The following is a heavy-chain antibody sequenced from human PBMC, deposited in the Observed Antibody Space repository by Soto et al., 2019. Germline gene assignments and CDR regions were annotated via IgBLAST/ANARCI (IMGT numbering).Heavy chain of an antibody. CDR3: ATNEYCSGGSCYSVGFDY. CDR1: GGSISSGGYY. D-gene: IGHD2-15*01. Sequence: QVQLQESGPGLVKPSQTLSLTCTVSGGSISSGGYYWSWIRQHPGKGREWIGYIYYSGSTYYNPSLKSRVTISVDTSKNQFSLKLSSVTAADTAVYYCATNEYCSGGSCYSVGFDYWGQGTLVTVSS. CDR2: IYYSGST. V-gene: IGHV4-31*03. J-gene: IGHJ4*02.